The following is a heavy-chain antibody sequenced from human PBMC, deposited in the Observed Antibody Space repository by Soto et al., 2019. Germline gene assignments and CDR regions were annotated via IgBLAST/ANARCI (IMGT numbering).Heavy chain of an antibody. D-gene: IGHD1-20*01. V-gene: IGHV4-59*01. CDR1: GDSIRSYY. CDR2: VFHTGNT. J-gene: IGHJ4*02. CDR3: AREQYNWKI. Sequence: SETLSLTCSVSGDSIRSYYWTWIRQPPGKGLQWIGYVFHTGNTNYNPSLKSRVTISEDASKNQVSLRLTSVTAADTAVYFCAREQYNWKIWGQGIQVTVSS.